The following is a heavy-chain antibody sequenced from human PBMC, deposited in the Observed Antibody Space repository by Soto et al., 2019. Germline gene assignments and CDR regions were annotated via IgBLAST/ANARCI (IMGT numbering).Heavy chain of an antibody. Sequence: QVQLVQSGAEVKKPGSSVKVSCKASGGTFSSYGLSWVRQAPGHGLEWMGGIIPIFGTVNYAQKFQGRVTISADASTSTAYMELSSLTSEDTAVCYCARDLGYNYGVYYGMDVWGRGTTVIVSS. CDR2: IIPIFGTV. V-gene: IGHV1-69*01. D-gene: IGHD5-18*01. J-gene: IGHJ6*02. CDR3: ARDLGYNYGVYYGMDV. CDR1: GGTFSSYG.